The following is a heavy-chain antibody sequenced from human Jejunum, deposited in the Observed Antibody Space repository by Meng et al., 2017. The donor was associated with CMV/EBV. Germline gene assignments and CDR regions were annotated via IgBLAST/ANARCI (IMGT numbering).Heavy chain of an antibody. V-gene: IGHV4-39*07. D-gene: IGHD6-6*01. CDR2: IYYSGST. CDR3: ARMTYSSSPVD. Sequence: QLQLQAPGPGLVTPSEALSLTCIVSGDSSSGSTYYWGWIRQPPGKGLEWIGNIYYSGSTYYTPSLKSRVSISVDTSTNQFSLRLRATTAADTAVYYCARMTYSSSPVDWGQGTLVTVSS. CDR1: GDSSSGSTYY. J-gene: IGHJ4*02.